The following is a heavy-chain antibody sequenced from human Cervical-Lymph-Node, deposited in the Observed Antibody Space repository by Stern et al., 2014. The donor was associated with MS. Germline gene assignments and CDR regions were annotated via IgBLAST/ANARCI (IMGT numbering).Heavy chain of an antibody. CDR2: VYSDGST. CDR1: GGSMSSKY. D-gene: IGHD1-26*01. CDR3: ARVTGRGTRQNWFDS. J-gene: IGHJ5*01. Sequence: QLQLQESGPGLVKPSETVSLTCTVSGGSMSSKYWNLIRQPPGKGLEWLGYVYSDGSTNYNPSLKSRVIISLDTSTNQFSLSLTSVTAADTAVYYCARVTGRGTRQNWFDSWGQGTLVTVSS. V-gene: IGHV4-59*01.